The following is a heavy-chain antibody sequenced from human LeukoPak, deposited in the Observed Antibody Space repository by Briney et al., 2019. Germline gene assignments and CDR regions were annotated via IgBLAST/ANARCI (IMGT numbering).Heavy chain of an antibody. V-gene: IGHV3-30*18. J-gene: IGHJ4*02. CDR3: DKDAGYLWFGELGRDVNYYYGY. Sequence: PGGALLLSCASHGFTFSSYGIGSVRRAPGKGLEWVPRISYEGNNKYYADSVKGRFTSSRDNSKNTLYLQMNIRRAEGTVVYYCDKDAGYLWFGELGRDVNYYYGYWGQGTLVTVSS. CDR1: GFTFSSYG. CDR2: ISYEGNNK. D-gene: IGHD3-10*01.